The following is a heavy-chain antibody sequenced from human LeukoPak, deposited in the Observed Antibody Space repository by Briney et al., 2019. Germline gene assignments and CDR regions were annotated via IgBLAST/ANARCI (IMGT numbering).Heavy chain of an antibody. D-gene: IGHD3-10*02. J-gene: IGHJ6*04. CDR3: AELGITMIGGV. CDR2: ISSSGSTT. Sequence: GGSLRLSCAASGFTFDDYGMSWVRQAPGKGLEWVSYISSSGSTTYYADSVKGRFTISRDNAKNSLYLQMNSLRAEDTAVYYCAELGITMIGGVWGKGTTVTISS. V-gene: IGHV3-48*03. CDR1: GFTFDDYG.